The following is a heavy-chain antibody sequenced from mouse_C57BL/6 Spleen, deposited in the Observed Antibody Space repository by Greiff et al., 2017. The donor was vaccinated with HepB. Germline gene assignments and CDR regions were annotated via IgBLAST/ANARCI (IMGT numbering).Heavy chain of an antibody. V-gene: IGHV1-82*01. CDR1: GYAFSSSW. Sequence: VQLQQSGPELVKPGASVKISCKASGYAFSSSWMNWVKQRPGKGLEWIGRIYPGDGDTNYNGKFKGKATLTADKSSSTAYMQLSSLTSEDSAVYFCARSADDYFDYWGQGTTLTVSS. J-gene: IGHJ2*01. CDR3: ARSADDYFDY. CDR2: IYPGDGDT. D-gene: IGHD2-3*01.